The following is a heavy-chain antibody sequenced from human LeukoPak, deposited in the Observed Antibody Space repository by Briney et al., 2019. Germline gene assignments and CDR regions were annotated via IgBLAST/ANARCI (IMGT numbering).Heavy chain of an antibody. CDR3: ARKGVYCSSTSCQIPYGMDV. V-gene: IGHV3-21*01. CDR1: GFTFSSYS. J-gene: IGHJ6*02. Sequence: GGSLRLSCAASGFTFSSYSMNWVRQAPGKGLEWVSSISSSSSYIYHADSVKGRFTISRDNAKNSLYLQMNSLRAEDTAVYYCARKGVYCSSTSCQIPYGMDVWGQGTTVTVSS. CDR2: ISSSSSYI. D-gene: IGHD2-2*01.